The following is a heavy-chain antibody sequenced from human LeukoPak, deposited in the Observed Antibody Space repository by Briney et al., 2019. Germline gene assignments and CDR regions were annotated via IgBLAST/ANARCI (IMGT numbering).Heavy chain of an antibody. CDR2: IYYSGST. CDR1: GGSISSSSYY. CDR3: AGIRTDRVDTAMVS. Sequence: SETLSLTCTVSGGSISSSSYYWGWIRQPPGTGLEWIGSIYYSGSTYYNPSLKSRVTISVDTSKNQFSLKLSSVTAADTAVYYCAGIRTDRVDTAMVSWGQGTLVTVSP. J-gene: IGHJ5*02. D-gene: IGHD5-18*01. V-gene: IGHV4-39*07.